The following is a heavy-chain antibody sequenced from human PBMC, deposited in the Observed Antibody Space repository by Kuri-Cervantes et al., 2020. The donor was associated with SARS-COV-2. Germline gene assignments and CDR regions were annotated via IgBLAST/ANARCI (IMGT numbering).Heavy chain of an antibody. CDR2: IHHGGKT. D-gene: IGHD2-2*01. Sequence: SQTLSLTCAVSGASIRSAEYSWTWIRQPPGKGLEWIGYIHHGGKTYSYNPSLKSRVTISLDTSRNQFSLKLNSVTAADTAVYYCARQIMGDKRYQLLSQHISPWFDPWGQGTLVTVSS. V-gene: IGHV4-30-2*03. CDR3: ARQIMGDKRYQLLSQHISPWFDP. CDR1: GASIRSAEYS. J-gene: IGHJ5*02.